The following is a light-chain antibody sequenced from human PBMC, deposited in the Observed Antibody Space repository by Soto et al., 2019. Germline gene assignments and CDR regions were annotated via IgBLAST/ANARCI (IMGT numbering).Light chain of an antibody. CDR1: QSISSW. CDR3: QQYNSYPET. CDR2: DAS. Sequence: DIQMTQSPSTLSASVGDRVTITCRASQSISSWLAWYQQKPGKAPKLLIYDASSLESGFPSRFSGSGSGTEFTLTISSLQPDDFATYYCQQYNSYPETFGQGTKLEIK. J-gene: IGKJ2*01. V-gene: IGKV1-5*01.